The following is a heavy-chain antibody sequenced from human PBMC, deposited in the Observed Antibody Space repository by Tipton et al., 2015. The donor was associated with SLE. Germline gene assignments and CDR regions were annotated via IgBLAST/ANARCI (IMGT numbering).Heavy chain of an antibody. J-gene: IGHJ5*02. CDR3: ARERPASYDFWTRRWCGP. D-gene: IGHD3-3*01. Sequence: TLSLTCTVSDGSISSSNYYWGWIRPPPGRGLEWIGRIFYTGSTYYNPSLKSRLTISEDTPKNQFSLKLCFVTAADAAVYYCARERPASYDFWTRRWCGPWGQGTLVTVSP. V-gene: IGHV4-39*07. CDR2: IFYTGST. CDR1: DGSISSSNYY.